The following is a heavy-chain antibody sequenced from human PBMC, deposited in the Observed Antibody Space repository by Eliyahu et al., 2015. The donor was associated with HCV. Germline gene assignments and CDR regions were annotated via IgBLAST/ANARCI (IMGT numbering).Heavy chain of an antibody. Sequence: QVQLQQWGAGLLKPSETLSLTCAVXGGSFXXYYWSWIRQSPGKGLEXIGEILHTGRTNYNPSLKTRITMSVDTSRNQFSLKMSSVTAADTAVYYCARVFGAAAGDYWSQGSLVTVSS. CDR1: GGSFXXYY. D-gene: IGHD6-13*01. J-gene: IGHJ4*02. CDR2: ILHTGRT. CDR3: ARVFGAAAGDY. V-gene: IGHV4-34*12.